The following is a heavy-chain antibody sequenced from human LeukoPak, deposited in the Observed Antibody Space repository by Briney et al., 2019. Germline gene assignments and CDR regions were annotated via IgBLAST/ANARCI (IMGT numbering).Heavy chain of an antibody. CDR2: INTKTGNP. D-gene: IGHD3-3*01. CDR1: GYTFISYA. CDR3: ARERGGVPIFGVVSSTGWFDP. J-gene: IGHJ5*02. V-gene: IGHV7-4-1*02. Sequence: ASVKVSCTASGYTFISYAMNWVRQAPGQGLGWMGWINTKTGNPTYAQGFTGRFVFSLDTSVSTAYLQISSLKAEDTAVYYCARERGGVPIFGVVSSTGWFDPWGQGTLVTVSS.